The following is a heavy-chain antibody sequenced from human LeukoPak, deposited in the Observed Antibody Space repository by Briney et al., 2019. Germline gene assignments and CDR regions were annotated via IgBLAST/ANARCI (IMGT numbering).Heavy chain of an antibody. V-gene: IGHV4-31*03. CDR2: IYYSGST. CDR1: DGSISSGGYY. CDR3: AGVAAVVGATRLDY. J-gene: IGHJ4*02. Sequence: SETLSLTCTVSDGSISSGGYYWSWIRQHPGKGLEWIVYIYYSGSTYYNPSLKSRVTISVDTSKNQFSLKLSSVTAADTAVYYCAGVAAVVGATRLDYWGQGTLVTVSS. D-gene: IGHD1-26*01.